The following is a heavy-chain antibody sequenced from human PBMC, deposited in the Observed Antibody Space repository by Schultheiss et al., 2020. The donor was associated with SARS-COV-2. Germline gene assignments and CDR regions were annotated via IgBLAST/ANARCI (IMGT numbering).Heavy chain of an antibody. CDR3: ARLGYGSGNNWFDP. Sequence: SETLSLTCAVYGGSFSGYYWSWIRQPPGKGLEWIGEINHSGSTNYNPSLKSRVTISVDTSKNQFSLKLSSVTAADTAVYYCARLGYGSGNNWFDPWGQGTLVTVSS. CDR2: INHSGST. J-gene: IGHJ5*02. CDR1: GGSFSGYY. D-gene: IGHD3-10*01. V-gene: IGHV4-34*01.